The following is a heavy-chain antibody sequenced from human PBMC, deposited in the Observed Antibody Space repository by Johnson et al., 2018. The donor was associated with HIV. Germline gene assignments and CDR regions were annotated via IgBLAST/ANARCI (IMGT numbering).Heavy chain of an antibody. V-gene: IGHV3-30*18. D-gene: IGHD1-14*01. CDR2: ISYDGSNK. CDR1: GFTFSSYG. J-gene: IGHJ3*02. CDR3: AKDQNRDDAFDI. Sequence: QVQLVESGGGVVQPGRSLRLSCAASGFTFSSYGMHWVRQAPGKGLEWVAVISYDGSNKYYADSVKGRFTISRDNSKNTLYLQMNSLRAEDTAVYYCAKDQNRDDAFDICGQGTMVTVSS.